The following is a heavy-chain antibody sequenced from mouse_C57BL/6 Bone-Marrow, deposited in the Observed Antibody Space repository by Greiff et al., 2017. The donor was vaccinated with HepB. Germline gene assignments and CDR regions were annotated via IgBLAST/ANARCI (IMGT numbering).Heavy chain of an antibody. J-gene: IGHJ2*01. D-gene: IGHD1-1*01. CDR1: GFNIKDDY. CDR2: IYPENGDT. CDR3: TTYYYGSSPDY. V-gene: IGHV14-4*01. Sequence: VQLQQSGAELVRPGASVKLSCTASGFNIKDDYMHWVKQRPEQGLEWIGWIYPENGDTEYASKFQGKATITADTSSNTAYLQLSSLTSEDTAVYYCTTYYYGSSPDYWGQGTTLTVSS.